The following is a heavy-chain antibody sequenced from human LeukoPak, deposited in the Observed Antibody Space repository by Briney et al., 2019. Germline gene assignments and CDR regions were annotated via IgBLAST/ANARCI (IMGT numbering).Heavy chain of an antibody. CDR2: INPSGNPT. CDR1: GYMFTNFY. V-gene: IGHV1-46*01. D-gene: IGHD3-22*01. CDR3: ARDLDSSGYYRSDAFDI. Sequence: GASVKVSCKASGYMFTNFYMHWVRQAPGQGLEWMGMINPSGNPTTYAQRFQGRVTMTSDTSTSTIYMELNSLRSDDTAVYYCARDLDSSGYYRSDAFDIWGQGTMVTVSS. J-gene: IGHJ3*02.